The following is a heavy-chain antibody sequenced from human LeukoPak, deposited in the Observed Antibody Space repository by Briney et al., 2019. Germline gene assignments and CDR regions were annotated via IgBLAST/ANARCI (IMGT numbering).Heavy chain of an antibody. J-gene: IGHJ2*01. Sequence: PSETLSLTCTVSGGSISSYYWSWIRQPPGKGLEWIGYIYYSGSTNYNPSLKSRVTISVDTSKNQFSLKLSSVTAADTAVYYCARQAARWYFDLWGRGTLVTASS. CDR3: ARQAARWYFDL. CDR1: GGSISSYY. CDR2: IYYSGST. D-gene: IGHD6-6*01. V-gene: IGHV4-59*01.